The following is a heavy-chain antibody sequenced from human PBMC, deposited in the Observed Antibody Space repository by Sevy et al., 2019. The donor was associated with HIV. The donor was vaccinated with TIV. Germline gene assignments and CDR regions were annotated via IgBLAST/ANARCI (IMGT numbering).Heavy chain of an antibody. V-gene: IGHV1-2*02. CDR2: INPNSGGT. D-gene: IGHD3-22*01. J-gene: IGHJ5*02. CDR1: GYTFTGYS. CDR3: ARVWNSDYYDSTGPNWFDP. Sequence: ASVKVSCKASGYTFTGYSMHWVRQAPGQGLEWMGCINPNSGGTNYAQKFQGRVTMTRDTSISTAYMELSSLRSDDTAGYYCARVWNSDYYDSTGPNWFDPWGQGTLVTVSS.